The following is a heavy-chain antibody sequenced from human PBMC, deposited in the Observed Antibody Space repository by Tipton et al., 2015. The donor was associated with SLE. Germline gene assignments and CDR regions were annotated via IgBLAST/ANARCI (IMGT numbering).Heavy chain of an antibody. Sequence: SLRLSCAASGFTFSSYEMNWVRQAPGKGLEWVSYISSSGSTIYYADSVKGRFTISRDNAKNSLYLQMNSLRAEDTAVYYCAGTGYCSSTSGLDAFDIWGQVTMVAVSS. J-gene: IGHJ3*02. CDR3: AGTGYCSSTSGLDAFDI. CDR1: GFTFSSYE. CDR2: ISSSGSTI. D-gene: IGHD2-2*01. V-gene: IGHV3-48*03.